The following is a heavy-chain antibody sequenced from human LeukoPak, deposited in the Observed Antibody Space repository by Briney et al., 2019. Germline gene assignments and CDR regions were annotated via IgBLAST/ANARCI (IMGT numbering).Heavy chain of an antibody. J-gene: IGHJ4*02. CDR3: AKGDTTWELPHDY. CDR2: ISSSSSTI. V-gene: IGHV3-48*01. CDR1: GFTFSSYR. D-gene: IGHD1-26*01. Sequence: GGSLKLSCAASGFTFSSYRMNWVRQAPGKGLEWVSYISSSSSTIYYADSVKGRFTISRDNAKNSLYLQMNSLRAEDTAVYYCAKGDTTWELPHDYWGQGTLVTVSS.